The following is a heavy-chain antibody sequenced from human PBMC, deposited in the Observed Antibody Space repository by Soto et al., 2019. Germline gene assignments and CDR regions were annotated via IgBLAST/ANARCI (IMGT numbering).Heavy chain of an antibody. V-gene: IGHV4-34*01. CDR1: GGSFSGYY. Sequence: SETLSLTCAVYGGSFSGYYWSWIRQPPGKGLEWIGEINHSGSTNYNPSLKSRVTISVDTSKNQFSLKLSSVTAADTAVYYCARGGGYDFKPFYCYYGMDVWGQGTTVTVSS. CDR2: INHSGST. J-gene: IGHJ6*02. D-gene: IGHD5-12*01. CDR3: ARGGGYDFKPFYCYYGMDV.